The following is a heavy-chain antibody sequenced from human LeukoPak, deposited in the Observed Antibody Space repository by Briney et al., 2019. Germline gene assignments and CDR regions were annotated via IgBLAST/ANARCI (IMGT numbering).Heavy chain of an antibody. V-gene: IGHV4-39*01. CDR2: IYYSGST. CDR1: GGSISSSSYY. J-gene: IGHJ4*02. Sequence: SETLSLTCSVSGGSISSSSYYWGWIRQPPGKGLEWIGSIYYSGSTYYNPSLKSRVTISVDTSKNQFSLKLRSVTAADTAVYYCARRGPIAVAGKDYWGQGTLVTVSS. D-gene: IGHD6-19*01. CDR3: ARRGPIAVAGKDY.